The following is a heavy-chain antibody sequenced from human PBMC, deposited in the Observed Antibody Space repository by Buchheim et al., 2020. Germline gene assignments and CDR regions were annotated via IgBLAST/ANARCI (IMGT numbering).Heavy chain of an antibody. CDR3: ARGGCSGGSCYPYYYYGMDV. CDR1: GFTFSSYE. V-gene: IGHV3-48*03. J-gene: IGHJ6*02. CDR2: ISSSGSTI. D-gene: IGHD2-15*01. Sequence: EVQLVESGGGLVQPGGSLRLSCAASGFTFSSYEMNWVRQAPGKGLEWVSYISSSGSTIYYADSVKGRFTISRDNAKNSLYLQMNSLRAEDTAVYYCARGGCSGGSCYPYYYYGMDVWGQGTT.